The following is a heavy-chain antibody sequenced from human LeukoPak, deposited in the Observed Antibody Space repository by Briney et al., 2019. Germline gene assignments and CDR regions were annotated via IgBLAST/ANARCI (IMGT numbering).Heavy chain of an antibody. V-gene: IGHV5-51*01. CDR2: IYPGDSDI. J-gene: IGHJ3*02. CDR1: GYSFTSYW. CDR3: ARPGSSGWSGRDAFDI. D-gene: IGHD6-19*01. Sequence: GESLKISCKGSGYSFTSYWIGWVRQMPGKGLEWMGIIYPGDSDIRYSPSFQGQVTISADKSISTAYLQWSSLKASDTAMYYCARPGSSGWSGRDAFDIWGQGTMVTVSS.